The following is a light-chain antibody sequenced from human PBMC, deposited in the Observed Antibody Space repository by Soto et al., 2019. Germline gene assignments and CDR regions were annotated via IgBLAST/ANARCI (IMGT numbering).Light chain of an antibody. CDR3: QQRNQWPPVT. CDR2: DAS. J-gene: IGKJ4*01. CDR1: PSVSNS. Sequence: ESVLTQSPATLSLSPGERATLSCRASPSVSNSLAWYQHKPGQAPRLLIYDASNRATGVPTRFSGSGSGTDFTLTISSLEAEDCAVYYCQQRNQWPPVTFGGGTRVEIK. V-gene: IGKV3-11*01.